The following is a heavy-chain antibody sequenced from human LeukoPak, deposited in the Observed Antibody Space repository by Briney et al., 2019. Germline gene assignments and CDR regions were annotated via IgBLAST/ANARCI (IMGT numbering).Heavy chain of an antibody. D-gene: IGHD3-3*01. Sequence: GGSLRLSCAASGFTFSSYEMNWVRQAPGKGLEWVSYISSSGSTIYYADSVKGRFTISRDNAKNSLYLQMNSLRAEDTAVYYCARVGSLGYYDFWSGSDYYYMDVWGKGTTVTVSS. V-gene: IGHV3-48*03. J-gene: IGHJ6*03. CDR3: ARVGSLGYYDFWSGSDYYYMDV. CDR2: ISSSGSTI. CDR1: GFTFSSYE.